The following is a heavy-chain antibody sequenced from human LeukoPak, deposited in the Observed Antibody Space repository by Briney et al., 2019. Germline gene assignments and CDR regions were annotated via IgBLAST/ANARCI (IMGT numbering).Heavy chain of an antibody. Sequence: SETLSLTCTVSGGSISSYYWSWIRQPAGKGLEWIGRIYTSGSTNYNPSLKSRVTMSVDTSKNQFSLKLSSVTAADTAVYYCARGSHVELPYAHTDYYMDVWGKGTTVNVSS. CDR2: IYTSGST. CDR3: ARGSHVELPYAHTDYYMDV. CDR1: GGSISSYY. V-gene: IGHV4-4*07. J-gene: IGHJ6*03. D-gene: IGHD2-15*01.